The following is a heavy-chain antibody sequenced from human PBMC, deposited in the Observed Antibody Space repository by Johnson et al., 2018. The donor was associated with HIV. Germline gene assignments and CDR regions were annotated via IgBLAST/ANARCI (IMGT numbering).Heavy chain of an antibody. CDR3: VRDLGLIGPWGAFDI. J-gene: IGHJ3*02. CDR1: GFTFSSYG. D-gene: IGHD3-16*01. Sequence: QVQLVESGGGVVQPGRSLRLSCVGSGFTFSSYGMHWVRQAPGKGLEWVAVISYDGSDKYYANSVKGRFSISIDNSTNTLSLLMNSLREEDTAVYYCVRDLGLIGPWGAFDIWGQGTRVTVSS. V-gene: IGHV3-30*03. CDR2: ISYDGSDK.